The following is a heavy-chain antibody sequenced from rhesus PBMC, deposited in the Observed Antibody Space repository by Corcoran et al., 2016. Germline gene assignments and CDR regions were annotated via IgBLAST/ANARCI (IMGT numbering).Heavy chain of an antibody. Sequence: QVQLQESGPGLVKPSETLSLTCAVSGYSISSGYGWSWIRQPPWKGLEWIGYIGGSSGSTNYNPSLKSRVTISKDTSKNQFSLKLSSVTAADTAVYYCARDSRQRLVRTGLDSWGQGVVVTVSS. CDR2: IGGSSGST. D-gene: IGHD6S26*01. V-gene: IGHV4-127*01. CDR3: ARDSRQRLVRTGLDS. CDR1: GYSISSGYG. J-gene: IGHJ6*01.